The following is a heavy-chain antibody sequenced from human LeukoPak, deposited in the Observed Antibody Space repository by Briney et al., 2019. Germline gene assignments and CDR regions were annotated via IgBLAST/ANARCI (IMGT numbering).Heavy chain of an antibody. V-gene: IGHV3-21*01. D-gene: IGHD1/OR15-1a*01. Sequence: GGSLKLSCAASGFTFSSYSMNWVRQAPGKGLEWVSSISGSSSYIYYADSVKGRFTISRDNAKNSLYLQMNSLRAEDTAVYYCARDMNRGYYYGMDVWGQGTTVTVSS. CDR3: ARDMNRGYYYGMDV. J-gene: IGHJ6*02. CDR1: GFTFSSYS. CDR2: ISGSSSYI.